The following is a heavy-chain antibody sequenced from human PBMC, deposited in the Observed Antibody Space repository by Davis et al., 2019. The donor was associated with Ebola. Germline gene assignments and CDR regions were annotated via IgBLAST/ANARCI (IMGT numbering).Heavy chain of an antibody. D-gene: IGHD3-3*01. CDR1: GYTFTSYG. CDR2: MNPNSGNT. J-gene: IGHJ6*04. Sequence: ASVKVSCKASGYTFTSYGISWVRQAPGQGLEWMGWMNPNSGNTGYAQKFQGRVTMTRNTSISTAYMELSSLRSEDTAVYYCARGPLRTIFGVVITDGMDVWGKGTTVTVSS. CDR3: ARGPLRTIFGVVITDGMDV. V-gene: IGHV1-8*02.